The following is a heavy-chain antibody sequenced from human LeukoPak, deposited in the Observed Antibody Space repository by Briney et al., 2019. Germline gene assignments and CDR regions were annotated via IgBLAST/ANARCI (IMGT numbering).Heavy chain of an antibody. Sequence: GGSLRLSCAASGFTFSSYEMNWDRQAPGTGLEWVSYISSSGSTIYYADSVKGRFTISRDNAKNSLYLQMNSLRAEDTAVYYCARIETYYDFWSGYQRSYYFDYWGQGTLVTVSS. CDR2: ISSSGSTI. V-gene: IGHV3-48*03. CDR1: GFTFSSYE. J-gene: IGHJ4*02. CDR3: ARIETYYDFWSGYQRSYYFDY. D-gene: IGHD3-3*01.